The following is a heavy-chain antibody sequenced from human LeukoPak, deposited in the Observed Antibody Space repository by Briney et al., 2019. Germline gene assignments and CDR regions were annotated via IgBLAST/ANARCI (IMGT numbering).Heavy chain of an antibody. D-gene: IGHD6-19*01. CDR3: ARHQWHYYYYMGV. CDR1: GDSFSISSYD. CDR2: IYYSGDT. J-gene: IGHJ6*03. V-gene: IGHV4-39*01. Sequence: SETLSLTCTVSGDSFSISSYDWGWIRQPPGKGLEWIGSIYYSGDTYYNPSLKSRRVTISVDTSKNQFSLRLRSVTAADTAVYYCARHQWHYYYYMGVWGKGSTVTVSS.